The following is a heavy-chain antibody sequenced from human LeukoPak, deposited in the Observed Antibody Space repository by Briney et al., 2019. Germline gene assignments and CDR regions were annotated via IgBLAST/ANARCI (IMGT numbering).Heavy chain of an antibody. Sequence: GGSLRLSCAASGFTFSIYGMHWVRQAPGKGLEWVALIWFDGTKKYYADSVKGRFTISRDNSKNTLYLQMNSLRAEDTAVYYCAREEATTVQGVSDYWGQGTLVTVSS. CDR3: AREEATTVQGVSDY. CDR1: GFTFSIYG. CDR2: IWFDGTKK. D-gene: IGHD3-10*01. V-gene: IGHV3-33*01. J-gene: IGHJ4*02.